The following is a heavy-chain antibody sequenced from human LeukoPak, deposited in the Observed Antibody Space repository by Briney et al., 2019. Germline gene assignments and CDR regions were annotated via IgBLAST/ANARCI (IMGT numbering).Heavy chain of an antibody. Sequence: PGGSLRLSCAASGFTFSSYAMHWVRQAPGKGLEWVAVISYDGSNKYYADSVKGRFTISRDNSKNTLYLQMNSLRAEDTAMYYCATAAGTDWEFDYWGQGTLVTVSS. CDR2: ISYDGSNK. D-gene: IGHD6-13*01. CDR1: GFTFSSYA. CDR3: ATAAGTDWEFDY. J-gene: IGHJ4*02. V-gene: IGHV3-30*04.